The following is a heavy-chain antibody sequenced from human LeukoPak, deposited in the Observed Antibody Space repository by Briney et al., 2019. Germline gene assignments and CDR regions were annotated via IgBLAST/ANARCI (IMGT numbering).Heavy chain of an antibody. CDR3: ATMLNMAAYCGGDCYYDY. J-gene: IGHJ4*02. D-gene: IGHD2-21*02. CDR2: ISGSGGST. V-gene: IGHV3-23*01. Sequence: GGSLRLSCAASGFTFSSYAMSWVRQAPGKGLERVSAISGSGGSTYYADSVKGRFTISRDNSKNTLYLQMNSLRAEDTAVYYCATMLNMAAYCGGDCYYDYWGQGTLVTVSS. CDR1: GFTFSSYA.